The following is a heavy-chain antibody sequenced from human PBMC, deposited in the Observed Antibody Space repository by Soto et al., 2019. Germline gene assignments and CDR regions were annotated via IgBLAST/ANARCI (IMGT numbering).Heavy chain of an antibody. Sequence: SRTLSLTCTVSGVAMRNYFWIWIRQPPGKGLEWIGYIHYSGSTSFFPSYNPSLRSRVTISEDTCKNQFSLKLLSLTPADTAVYFWAAGEGGSRSFGQCCFDFWGQGTLVTVSS. J-gene: IGHJ4*02. CDR3: AAGEGGSRSFGQCCFDF. V-gene: IGHV4-59*01. CDR1: GVAMRNYF. D-gene: IGHD6-13*01. CDR2: IHYSGST.